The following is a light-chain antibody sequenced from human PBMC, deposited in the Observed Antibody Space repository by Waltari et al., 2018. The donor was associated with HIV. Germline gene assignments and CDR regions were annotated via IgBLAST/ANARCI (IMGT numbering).Light chain of an antibody. Sequence: QSVLTQPPSASGTPGQRVTISCSGSSSNIGSNYVYWYQQLPGTAPNLLIYRNNQRPSGFPDRVSGSKSGTSASLAISGLRSEDEADYYCAAWDDSLSGWVFGGGTKLTVL. CDR1: SSNIGSNY. CDR2: RNN. CDR3: AAWDDSLSGWV. J-gene: IGLJ3*02. V-gene: IGLV1-47*01.